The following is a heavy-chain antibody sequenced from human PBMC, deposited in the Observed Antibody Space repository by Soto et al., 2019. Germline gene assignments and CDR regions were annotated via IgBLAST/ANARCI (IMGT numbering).Heavy chain of an antibody. J-gene: IGHJ4*02. CDR3: ARARSSWPYFES. CDR2: IYYTGTT. CDR1: GGSVSSAGHY. V-gene: IGHV4-61*08. Sequence: QVQLQESGPGLVKPSETLALTCTVSGGSVSSAGHYWNWIRQSPEKGLEWTAYIYYTGTTNSNPSLKSRVTISVDTSKNQFSLRLNSVIAADTAVYYCARARSSWPYFESWGQGTLVTVSS. D-gene: IGHD6-19*01.